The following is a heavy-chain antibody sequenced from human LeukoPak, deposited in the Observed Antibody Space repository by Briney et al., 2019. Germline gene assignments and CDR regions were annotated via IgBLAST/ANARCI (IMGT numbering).Heavy chain of an antibody. CDR2: VHLDGRT. D-gene: IGHD3-3*01. CDR1: GGSISSYY. J-gene: IGHJ4*02. CDR3: AREGGFYRPLDY. Sequence: SETLSLTCTVSGGSISSYYWTWVRQPPGKGLEWIGEVHLDGRTNYNPSLKSRLTMSVDLSENHVSLKLTSVTAADTAVYYCAREGGFYRPLDYSGQGTLVTVSS. V-gene: IGHV4-59*12.